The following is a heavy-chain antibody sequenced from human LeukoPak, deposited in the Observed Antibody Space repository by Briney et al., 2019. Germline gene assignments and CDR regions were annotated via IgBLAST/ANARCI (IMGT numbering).Heavy chain of an antibody. V-gene: IGHV3-53*05. CDR3: VGFRATAGLY. J-gene: IGHJ4*02. CDR2: IYSGGST. Sequence: PGGSLRLSCAASGFTVSSNYMSWVRQAPGKGLEWVSVIYSGGSTYYADSVKGRFTISRDNSKNTLYLQMSSLRADDTAVYYCVGFRATAGLYWGQGTLVTVSS. D-gene: IGHD6-13*01. CDR1: GFTVSSNY.